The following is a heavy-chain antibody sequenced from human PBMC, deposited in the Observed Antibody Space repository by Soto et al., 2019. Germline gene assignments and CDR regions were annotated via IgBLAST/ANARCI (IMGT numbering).Heavy chain of an antibody. CDR2: ISSSSSYI. Sequence: EVQLVESGGGLVKPGGSLRLSCAASGFTFSSYSMNWVRQAPGKGLEWVSSISSSSSYIYYADSVKGRFTISRDNAKNSLYLKMNGLRAEDTAVYYCARFFGPRMTTVTVGAFDIWGQGTMVTVSA. D-gene: IGHD4-17*01. CDR1: GFTFSSYS. V-gene: IGHV3-21*01. J-gene: IGHJ3*02. CDR3: ARFFGPRMTTVTVGAFDI.